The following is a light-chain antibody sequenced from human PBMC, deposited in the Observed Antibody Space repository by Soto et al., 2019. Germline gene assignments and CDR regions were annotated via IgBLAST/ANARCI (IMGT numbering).Light chain of an antibody. V-gene: IGKV3-20*01. CDR1: QSVSSSY. Sequence: EIVLTQSPGTLSLSPGEGATLSCRASQSVSSSYLAWYQQKSGQAPRLLFSGASNRATGVPVRFSGSGSGTDFTLSISRLEPEDFAVYYCQQYGSSRTVGQGTKVDIK. J-gene: IGKJ1*01. CDR2: GAS. CDR3: QQYGSSRT.